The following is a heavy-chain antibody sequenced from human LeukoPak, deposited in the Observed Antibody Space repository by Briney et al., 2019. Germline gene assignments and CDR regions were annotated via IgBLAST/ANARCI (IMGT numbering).Heavy chain of an antibody. Sequence: GRSLRLSCAASGFTFSSYAMHWVRQAPGKGLEWVAVISYDGSNKHYADSVKGRFTISRDNSKNTLYLQMNSLRAEDTAVYYCAKVRIQLWDDAFDIWGQGTMVTVSS. J-gene: IGHJ3*02. V-gene: IGHV3-30*04. CDR1: GFTFSSYA. CDR2: ISYDGSNK. CDR3: AKVRIQLWDDAFDI. D-gene: IGHD5-18*01.